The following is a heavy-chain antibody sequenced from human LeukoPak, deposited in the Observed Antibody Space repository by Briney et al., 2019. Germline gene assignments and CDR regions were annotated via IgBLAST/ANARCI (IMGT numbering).Heavy chain of an antibody. Sequence: QTGGSLRLSCAASGFTFSSYEMNWVRQAPGKGLEWVSYISSSGSTIYYADSVKGRFTIARDNAKNSLYLQMNSLRAEGTAVYYCARGRGSSSGWYSDYWGQGTLVTVSS. V-gene: IGHV3-48*03. CDR1: GFTFSSYE. D-gene: IGHD6-19*01. J-gene: IGHJ4*02. CDR2: ISSSGSTI. CDR3: ARGRGSSSGWYSDY.